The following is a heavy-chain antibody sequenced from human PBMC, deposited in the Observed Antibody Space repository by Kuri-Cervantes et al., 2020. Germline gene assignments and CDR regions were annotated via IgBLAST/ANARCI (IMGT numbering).Heavy chain of an antibody. D-gene: IGHD3-22*01. CDR3: ARLSYCEISGTW. CDR1: GRTFSSYT. J-gene: IGHJ4*02. Sequence: AVKLACKASGRTFSSYTISWARQAPGQGLEWMGRITPILGIANYAQKFQGRVTITADKSTSTAYMELRSLRSDDTAVYYWARLSYCEISGTWWGQGTLVTVSS. CDR2: ITPILGIA. V-gene: IGHV1-69*02.